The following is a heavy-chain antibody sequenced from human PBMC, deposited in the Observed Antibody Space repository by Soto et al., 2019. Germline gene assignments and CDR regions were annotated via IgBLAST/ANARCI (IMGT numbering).Heavy chain of an antibody. CDR2: ISSSGNSI. CDR1: GFTFSDYY. D-gene: IGHD6-13*01. Sequence: GGSLRLSCAASGFTFSDYYMTWIRQAPGKGLEWVSYISSSGNSIYYADSVKGRFTVSRDNAKNSLYLQMNSLRAEDTAVYYCARRAAAGRSFDYWGLGTLVTVSS. CDR3: ARRAAAGRSFDY. V-gene: IGHV3-11*01. J-gene: IGHJ4*02.